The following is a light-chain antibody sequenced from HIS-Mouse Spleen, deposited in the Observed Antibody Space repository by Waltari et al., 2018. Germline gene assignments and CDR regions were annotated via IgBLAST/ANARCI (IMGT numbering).Light chain of an antibody. Sequence: SYELTQPPSVSVSPGQTARITCSGDALPKKYAYWYQQKSGQAPVLVIYEDSKRPSGIPERFSGSSSGRMATLTISGAQVEDEADYYCYSPDSSGNHRVFGGGTKLTVL. V-gene: IGLV3-10*01. CDR3: YSPDSSGNHRV. CDR1: ALPKKY. J-gene: IGLJ2*01. CDR2: EDS.